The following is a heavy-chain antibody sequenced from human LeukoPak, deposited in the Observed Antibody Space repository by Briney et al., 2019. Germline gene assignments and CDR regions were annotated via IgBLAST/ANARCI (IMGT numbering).Heavy chain of an antibody. V-gene: IGHV3-7*03. D-gene: IGHD3-9*01. CDR3: ARDLPDVLTGYSDNAFDI. CDR1: GLHFTTYW. CDR2: IKQDGSDT. Sequence: GGSLRLSRAVSGLHFTTYWMTWVRQAPGKGLEWVGNIKQDGSDTNYVDSVKGRFTISRDNAKRLLFLQMNSLRDEDTAVYYCARDLPDVLTGYSDNAFDIWGQGTMVTVSS. J-gene: IGHJ3*02.